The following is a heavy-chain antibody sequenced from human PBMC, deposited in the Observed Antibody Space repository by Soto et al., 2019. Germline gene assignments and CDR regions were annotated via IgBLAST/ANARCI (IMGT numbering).Heavy chain of an antibody. D-gene: IGHD5-12*01. J-gene: IGHJ4*02. CDR3: ARDLGSGYDPGDY. Sequence: QVQLVQSGAEVKKPGSSLKVSCKPSGDIFSGYSISWVGQAPGQGLEWMGGIIPIFGTTNYAQRFHGRVTITADKSTSTVYMELYSLKSEDTAVYYCARDLGSGYDPGDYWGQGTLVTVSS. CDR1: GDIFSGYS. CDR2: IIPIFGTT. V-gene: IGHV1-69*14.